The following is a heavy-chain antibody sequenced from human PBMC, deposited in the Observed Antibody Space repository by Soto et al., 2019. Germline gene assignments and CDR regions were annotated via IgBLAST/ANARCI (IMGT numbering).Heavy chain of an antibody. CDR2: INHSGST. CDR3: AREWYSGSYDWFDP. CDR1: GWSFSVYY. V-gene: IGHV4-34*01. Sequence: PSETLSLTCAGYGWSFSVYYWSWIRQPPGKGLEWIGEINHSGSTNYNPSLKSRVTISVDTSKNQFSLKLSSVTAADTAVYYCAREWYSGSYDWFDPWGQGTLVTVSS. J-gene: IGHJ5*02. D-gene: IGHD1-26*01.